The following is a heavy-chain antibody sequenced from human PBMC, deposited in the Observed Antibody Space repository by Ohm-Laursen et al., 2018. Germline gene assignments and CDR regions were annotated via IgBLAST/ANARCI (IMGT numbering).Heavy chain of an antibody. V-gene: IGHV3-9*01. D-gene: IGHD3-10*01. CDR2: ISWNSGSI. Sequence: SLRLSCAASGFTVSSNYMSWVRQAPGKGLEWVSGISWNSGSIGYAGSVKGRFTISRDNAKNSLYLQMNSLRAEDTALYYCAKGSLWFRGDRPIDAFDIWGQGTMVTVSS. J-gene: IGHJ3*02. CDR3: AKGSLWFRGDRPIDAFDI. CDR1: GFTVSSNY.